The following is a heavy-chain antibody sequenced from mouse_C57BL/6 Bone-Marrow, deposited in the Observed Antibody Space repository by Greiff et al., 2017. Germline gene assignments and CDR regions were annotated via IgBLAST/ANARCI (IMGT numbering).Heavy chain of an antibody. CDR3: ARAPTHGSLFDY. CDR2: IDPSDGYT. J-gene: IGHJ2*01. CDR1: GYTFTSYW. D-gene: IGHD1-1*01. Sequence: VQLQQPGAELVKPGASVKLSCKASGYTFTSYWMQWVKQRPGQGLEWIGEIDPSDGYTNYNQKFKGKATLTVDTSSSTAYMQLSSLTAEDSAVYYCARAPTHGSLFDYWGQGTTLTVSS. V-gene: IGHV1-50*01.